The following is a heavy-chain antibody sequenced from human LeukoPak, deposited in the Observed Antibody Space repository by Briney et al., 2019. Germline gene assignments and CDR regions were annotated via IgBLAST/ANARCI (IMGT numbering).Heavy chain of an antibody. J-gene: IGHJ5*02. CDR3: ARRGDSSGYYVS. CDR1: GLTFSNHR. V-gene: IGHV3-74*01. D-gene: IGHD3-22*01. Sequence: GGSLRLSCAASGLTFSNHRMDWVRHAPGKGLVWVSRLNSDGSDTIYADSVKGRFTISRDNAKNTLYLQMDSLRAEDTAVYYCARRGDSSGYYVSWGQGTLVTVSS. CDR2: LNSDGSDT.